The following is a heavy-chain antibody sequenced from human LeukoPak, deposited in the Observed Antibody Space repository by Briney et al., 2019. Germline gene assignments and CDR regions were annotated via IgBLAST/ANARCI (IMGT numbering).Heavy chain of an antibody. D-gene: IGHD5-18*01. CDR3: ARAGYTFVYYYYYMDV. CDR2: IGGSSSSL. Sequence: GGSLRLSCVASGFTFSIYSMNWVRQAPGKGLEWVSSIGGSSSSLYYADSVKGRFTISRDNSKNTLYLQLNSLRAEDTAMYYCARAGYTFVYYYYYMDVWGKGTTVTVSS. V-gene: IGHV3-21*04. CDR1: GFTFSIYS. J-gene: IGHJ6*03.